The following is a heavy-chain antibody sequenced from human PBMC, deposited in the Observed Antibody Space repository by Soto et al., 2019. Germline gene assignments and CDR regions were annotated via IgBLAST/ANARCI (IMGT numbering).Heavy chain of an antibody. Sequence: QLKLQESGPGLVNPSETLSLTCNVSGVFISDTSYYWGWIRQPPGKGLEWIGTIYFNGNTFYNPSLKSRLTISVDTSKNQISLRLTSVTAADTAVYYCARQGSYWGQGTLVAVSS. CDR1: GVFISDTSYY. CDR2: IYFNGNT. J-gene: IGHJ4*02. CDR3: ARQGSY. V-gene: IGHV4-39*01.